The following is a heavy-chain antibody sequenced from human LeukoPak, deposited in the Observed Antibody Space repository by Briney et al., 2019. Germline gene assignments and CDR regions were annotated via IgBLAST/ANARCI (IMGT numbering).Heavy chain of an antibody. CDR2: IYHSGST. CDR3: ARDPRIAARLGGYYYYGMDV. D-gene: IGHD6-6*01. V-gene: IGHV4-30-2*01. Sequence: PSETLSLTCAVSGGSISSGGYSWSWIRQPPGKGLEWIGYIYHSGSTYYNPSLKSRVTISVDRSKNQFSLKLSSVTAADTAVYYCARDPRIAARLGGYYYYGMDVWGQGTTVTVSS. J-gene: IGHJ6*02. CDR1: GGSISSGGYS.